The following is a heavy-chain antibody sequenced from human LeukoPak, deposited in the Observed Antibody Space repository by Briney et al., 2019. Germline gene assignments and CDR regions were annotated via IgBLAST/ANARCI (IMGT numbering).Heavy chain of an antibody. CDR3: ARDRRDIVVVPAAIDTAMVDNNWFDP. D-gene: IGHD2-2*01. V-gene: IGHV1-18*01. CDR1: GYTFTSYG. J-gene: IGHJ5*02. CDR2: ISAYNGNT. Sequence: ASVKVTCKASGYTFTSYGISWVRQAPGQGLEWMGWISAYNGNTNYAQKLQGRVTMTTDTSTSTAYMELRSLRSDDTAVYYCARDRRDIVVVPAAIDTAMVDNNWFDPWGQGTLVTVSS.